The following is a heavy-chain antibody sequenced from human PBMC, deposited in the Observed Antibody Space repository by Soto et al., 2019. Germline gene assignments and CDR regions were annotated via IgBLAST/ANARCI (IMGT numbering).Heavy chain of an antibody. CDR3: ARGAVSYYAAGGHLDY. CDR1: GFTFSSYS. J-gene: IGHJ4*02. Sequence: GGSLRLSCAASGFTFSSYSMNWVRQAPGKGLEWVSCINSRSNTIYYADSVKGRFTISRDNAKNSLYLQMESLRDEDSAVYYCARGAVSYYAAGGHLDYWGQGTLVTVSS. D-gene: IGHD3-10*01. V-gene: IGHV3-48*02. CDR2: INSRSNTI.